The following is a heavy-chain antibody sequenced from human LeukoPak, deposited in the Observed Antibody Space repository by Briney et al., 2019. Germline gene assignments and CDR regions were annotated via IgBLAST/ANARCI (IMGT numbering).Heavy chain of an antibody. Sequence: GGSLRRSCAASGFTFSDYYMSWIRQAPGKGLEWVSYISSSGSTIYYADSVKGRFTISRDNAKNSLYLQMNSLRAEDTAVYYCARDPPPSSSSLWGQGTLVTVSS. D-gene: IGHD6-13*01. CDR2: ISSSGSTI. V-gene: IGHV3-11*01. J-gene: IGHJ4*02. CDR3: ARDPPPSSSSL. CDR1: GFTFSDYY.